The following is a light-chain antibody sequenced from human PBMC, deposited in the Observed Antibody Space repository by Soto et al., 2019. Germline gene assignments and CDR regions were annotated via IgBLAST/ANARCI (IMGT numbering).Light chain of an antibody. CDR2: KAS. J-gene: IGKJ1*01. CDR3: QQYESNSRT. V-gene: IGKV1-5*03. Sequence: IQLTQSPSTLSASVGDRVTITCRASQSINTWLTWYQQKPGKAPKLLIYKASSLETGVPSRFSGSGSGTEFTLTINSLQPDDFATYYCQQYESNSRTFGQGTKVEFK. CDR1: QSINTW.